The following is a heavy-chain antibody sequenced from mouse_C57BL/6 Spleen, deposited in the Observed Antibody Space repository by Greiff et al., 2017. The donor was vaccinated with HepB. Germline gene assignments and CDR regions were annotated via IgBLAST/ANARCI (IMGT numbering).Heavy chain of an antibody. Sequence: VQLQQSGAELARPGASVKLSCKASGYTFTSYGISWVKQRTGQGLEWIGEIYPRSGNTYYNEKFKGKATLTADKSSSTAYMELRSLTSEDSAVYFCAREVKYYGSSHAYWYFDVWGTGTTVTVSS. CDR1: GYTFTSYG. D-gene: IGHD1-1*01. CDR2: IYPRSGNT. CDR3: AREVKYYGSSHAYWYFDV. J-gene: IGHJ1*03. V-gene: IGHV1-81*01.